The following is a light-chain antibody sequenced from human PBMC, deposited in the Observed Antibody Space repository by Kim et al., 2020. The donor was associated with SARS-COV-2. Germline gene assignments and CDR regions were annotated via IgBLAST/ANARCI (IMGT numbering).Light chain of an antibody. Sequence: ASVGDRVTSTFRASQSISIWLVWYQQKPGKAPKLLIYKASSLESGVPSRFSGSVSETEFTLTISSLQTDDFATYYWQQYKGYWWTFGQGTKVDSK. V-gene: IGKV1-5*03. CDR2: KAS. J-gene: IGKJ1*01. CDR3: QQYKGYWWT. CDR1: QSISIW.